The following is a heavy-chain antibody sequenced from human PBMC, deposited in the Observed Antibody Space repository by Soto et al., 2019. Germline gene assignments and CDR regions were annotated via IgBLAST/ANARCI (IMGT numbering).Heavy chain of an antibody. CDR3: ARDSRLIYGDYVLDY. CDR2: IWYDGSNK. D-gene: IGHD4-17*01. CDR1: GFTFSSYG. V-gene: IGHV3-33*01. Sequence: GGSLRLSCAASGFTFSSYGMHWVRQAPGKGLEWVAVIWYDGSNKYYADSVKGRFTISRDNSKNTLYLQMNSLRAEDTVVYYCARDSRLIYGDYVLDYWGQGTLVTVSS. J-gene: IGHJ4*02.